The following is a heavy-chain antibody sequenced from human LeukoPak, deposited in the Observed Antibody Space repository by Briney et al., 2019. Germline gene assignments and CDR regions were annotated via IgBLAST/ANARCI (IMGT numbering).Heavy chain of an antibody. CDR3: ARDSVAASGDFDY. CDR1: GFAFNTYW. D-gene: IGHD6-13*01. V-gene: IGHV3-74*01. J-gene: IGHJ4*02. CDR2: TNSDGSGT. Sequence: GGSLRLSCAASGFAFNTYWMHWVRQAPGKGLVWVSRTNSDGSGTRYADSVKGRFTISRDNAKNTLYLQMNSLRAEDTAVYYCARDSVAASGDFDYWGQGTLVTASS.